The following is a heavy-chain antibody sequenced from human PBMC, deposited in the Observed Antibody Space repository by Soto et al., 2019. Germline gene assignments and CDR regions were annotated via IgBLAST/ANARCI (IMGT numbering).Heavy chain of an antibody. Sequence: PGGSLRLSCAAPGFAFSTYAMTWVRQAPGKGLEWVSVISGSGGSSYYAASVKGRFTISRDNSKNTLFLQMNGLRAEDTAVYYCAKVTKRAAAGRYEYYKYGMDVWGQGTTVTVSS. CDR2: ISGSGGSS. V-gene: IGHV3-23*01. CDR3: AKVTKRAAAGRYEYYKYGMDV. D-gene: IGHD6-13*01. J-gene: IGHJ6*02. CDR1: GFAFSTYA.